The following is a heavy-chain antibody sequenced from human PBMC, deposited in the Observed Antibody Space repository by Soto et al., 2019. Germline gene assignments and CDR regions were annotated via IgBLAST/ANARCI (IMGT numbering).Heavy chain of an antibody. J-gene: IGHJ6*02. D-gene: IGHD2-15*01. V-gene: IGHV5-51*01. Sequence: GESLKISCKGSGYSFTSYWICWVRQMPVKGLEWMGIIYPGDSDTRYSPSFQGQVTISADKSISTAYLQWSSLKASDTAMYYCAGQLGILGYCSGGSCPEGMDVCGQGTAVTFSS. CDR1: GYSFTSYW. CDR3: AGQLGILGYCSGGSCPEGMDV. CDR2: IYPGDSDT.